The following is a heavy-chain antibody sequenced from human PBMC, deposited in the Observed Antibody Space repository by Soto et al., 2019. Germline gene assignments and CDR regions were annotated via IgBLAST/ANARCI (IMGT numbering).Heavy chain of an antibody. Sequence: QLQLQESGPGLVKPSETLSLTCTVSGGSISSSSYYWGWIRQPPGKGLEWIGSIYYSGSTYYNPSLKSRVTISVDTSKNQFSLKLSSVTAADTAVYYCARRLGIVGKESAATGRNWFDPWGQGTLVTVSS. D-gene: IGHD1-26*01. J-gene: IGHJ5*02. CDR3: ARRLGIVGKESAATGRNWFDP. V-gene: IGHV4-39*01. CDR2: IYYSGST. CDR1: GGSISSSSYY.